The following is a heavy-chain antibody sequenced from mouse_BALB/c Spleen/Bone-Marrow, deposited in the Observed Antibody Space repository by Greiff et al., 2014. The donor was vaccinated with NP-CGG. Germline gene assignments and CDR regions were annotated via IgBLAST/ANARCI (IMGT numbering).Heavy chain of an antibody. CDR2: IDPANGNT. D-gene: IGHD1-1*01. J-gene: IGHJ2*01. CDR3: ARSYGSSPFDY. CDR1: GFNIKDTY. V-gene: IGHV14-3*02. Sequence: VQLKESGAELVKPGASVKLSCTASGFNIKDTYMHWVKQRPEQGLEWIGRIDPANGNTKYDPKFQGKATITADTSSNTAYLRLSSLTSEDTAVYYCARSYGSSPFDYWGQGTTLTASS.